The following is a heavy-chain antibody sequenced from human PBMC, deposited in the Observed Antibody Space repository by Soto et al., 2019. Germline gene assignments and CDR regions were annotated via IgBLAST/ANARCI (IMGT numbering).Heavy chain of an antibody. Sequence: EVQLLESGGGLVQPGGALRLSCAASGFPFSNYAMSWVRQAPGKGLEWVSAISGSAGSTYYADSVKGRFTISRDNSKNPLYLQMNSLRAEDTAVYYCAKELWFGEFLTLFDYWGQGTLVTVSS. J-gene: IGHJ4*02. CDR3: AKELWFGEFLTLFDY. CDR1: GFPFSNYA. V-gene: IGHV3-23*01. CDR2: ISGSAGST. D-gene: IGHD3-10*01.